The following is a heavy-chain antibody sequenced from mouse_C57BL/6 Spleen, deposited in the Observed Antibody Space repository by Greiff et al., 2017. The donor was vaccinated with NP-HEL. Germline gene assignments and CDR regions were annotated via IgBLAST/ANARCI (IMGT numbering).Heavy chain of an antibody. D-gene: IGHD3-3*01. CDR2: IRSKSNNYAT. V-gene: IGHV10-1*01. CDR1: GFSFNTYA. J-gene: IGHJ3*01. CDR3: ERQGWVCFAY. Sequence: EVQVVESGGGLVQPKGSLKLSCEASGFSFNTYAMNWVRQAPGKGLEWVALIRSKSNNYATYYDDSVKDRFTISRDESESILYLQMNNLKTEDTAMYYCERQGWVCFAYWGQGTLVTVSA.